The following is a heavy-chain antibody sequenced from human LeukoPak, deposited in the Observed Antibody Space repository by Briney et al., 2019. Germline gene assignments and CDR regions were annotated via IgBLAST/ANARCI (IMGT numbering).Heavy chain of an antibody. CDR2: IRGSGDST. D-gene: IGHD1-1*01. CDR1: GFTFSSYW. V-gene: IGHV3-23*01. CDR3: AKMVTGFPNWFDP. Sequence: GGSLRLSCAASGFTFSSYWTSWVRQAPGKGLEWVSAIRGSGDSTYYADSVKGRFTISRDNSVNTLYLQMNSLRAEDTAVYYCAKMVTGFPNWFDPWGQGTLVTVSS. J-gene: IGHJ5*02.